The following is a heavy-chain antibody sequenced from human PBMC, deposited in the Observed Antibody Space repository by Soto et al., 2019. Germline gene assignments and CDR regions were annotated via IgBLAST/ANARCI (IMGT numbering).Heavy chain of an antibody. V-gene: IGHV4-61*01. Sequence: QVQLQESGPGLVKPSETLSLTCTVSGGSVSSGSYYWSWIRQPPGKGLEWIGYIYYSGSTNYNPSLKSRVTISVDTSKNQFSLKLSSVTAADTVVYYCATSYSGSYYGFWFDPWGQGTLVTVSS. CDR2: IYYSGST. CDR1: GGSVSSGSYY. CDR3: ATSYSGSYYGFWFDP. D-gene: IGHD1-26*01. J-gene: IGHJ5*02.